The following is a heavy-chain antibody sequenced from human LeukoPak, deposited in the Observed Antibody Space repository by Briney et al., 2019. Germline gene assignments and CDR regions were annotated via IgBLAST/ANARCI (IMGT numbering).Heavy chain of an antibody. CDR1: GFTFSSYS. V-gene: IGHV3-21*01. J-gene: IGHJ4*02. Sequence: GGSLRLSCAASGFTFSSYSMNWVRQAPGKGLEWVSSISSSSSYIYYADSVKGRFTISRDNAKNSLYLQMNSLRAEDTAVYYFARLIYYYDSSGYYRDYWGQGTLVTVSS. D-gene: IGHD3-22*01. CDR2: ISSSSSYI. CDR3: ARLIYYYDSSGYYRDY.